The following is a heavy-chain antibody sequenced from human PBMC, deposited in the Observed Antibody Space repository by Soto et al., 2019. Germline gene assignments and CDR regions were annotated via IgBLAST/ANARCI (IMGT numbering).Heavy chain of an antibody. V-gene: IGHV3-15*07. D-gene: IGHD6-19*01. CDR1: GFTFSNAW. Sequence: GGSLRLSCAASGFTFSNAWMNWVRQAPGKGLEWVGRIKSRTDGGTTDYAAPVKGRFTISRDESKNTLHVQMNSLKTEDTAVYYCTGEQWLVPRYLESWGQGTLVTVSS. CDR2: IKSRTDGGTT. CDR3: TGEQWLVPRYLES. J-gene: IGHJ4*02.